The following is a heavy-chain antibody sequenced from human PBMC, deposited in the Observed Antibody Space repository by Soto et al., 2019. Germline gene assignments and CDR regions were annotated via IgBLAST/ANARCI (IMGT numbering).Heavy chain of an antibody. CDR3: ARGGDCSKTSCYWARLYYGLDV. CDR1: GFTFSSYD. V-gene: IGHV3-13*01. CDR2: IGTAGDT. J-gene: IGHJ6*02. Sequence: GGSLRLSCAASGFTFSSYDMHWVRQATGKGLEWVSAIGTAGDTYYSGSVKGRFSVSRENVKNSLYLQMNSLRAGDTAVYYCARGGDCSKTSCYWARLYYGLDVWGQGTTVTVSS. D-gene: IGHD2-2*01.